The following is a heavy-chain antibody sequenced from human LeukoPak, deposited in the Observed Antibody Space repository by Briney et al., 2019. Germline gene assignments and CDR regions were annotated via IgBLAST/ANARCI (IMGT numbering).Heavy chain of an antibody. J-gene: IGHJ4*02. CDR2: ISGSGGST. Sequence: GGSLRLSCAVSGFTFSSYWMSWVRQAPGKGLEWVSAISGSGGSTYYADSVKGRFTISRDNSKNTLYLQMNSLRAEDTAVYYCAKDGHEGYEGSFDYWGQGTLVTVSS. CDR1: GFTFSSYW. V-gene: IGHV3-23*01. CDR3: AKDGHEGYEGSFDY. D-gene: IGHD5-12*01.